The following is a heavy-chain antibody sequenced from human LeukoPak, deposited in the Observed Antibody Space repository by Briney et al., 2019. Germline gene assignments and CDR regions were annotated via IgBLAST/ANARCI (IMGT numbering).Heavy chain of an antibody. D-gene: IGHD3-10*01. V-gene: IGHV1-18*01. CDR2: ISAYNGNT. CDR1: GYTFTSYG. J-gene: IGHJ6*03. Sequence: ASVKVSRKASGYTFTSYGISWVRQAPGQGLEWMGWISAYNGNTNYAQKLQGRVTMTTDTSTSTAYMELRSLRSDDTAVYYCARGRMVRGVIITSHYYYYMDVWGKGTTVTISS. CDR3: ARGRMVRGVIITSHYYYYMDV.